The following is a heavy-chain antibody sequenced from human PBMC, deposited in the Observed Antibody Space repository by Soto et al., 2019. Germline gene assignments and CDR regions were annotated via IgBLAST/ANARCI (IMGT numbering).Heavy chain of an antibody. V-gene: IGHV3-23*01. CDR2: ISGSGGST. CDR3: AKGSAYYYGSGSYSPHYYYYMDV. D-gene: IGHD3-10*01. CDR1: GFTFSSYA. Sequence: EVQLLESGGGFVQPGGSLRLSCAASGFTFSSYAMSWVRQAPGKGLEWVSAISGSGGSTYYADSVKGRFTISRDNSKNTLYLQMNSLRAEDTAVYYCAKGSAYYYGSGSYSPHYYYYMDVWGKGTTVTVSS. J-gene: IGHJ6*03.